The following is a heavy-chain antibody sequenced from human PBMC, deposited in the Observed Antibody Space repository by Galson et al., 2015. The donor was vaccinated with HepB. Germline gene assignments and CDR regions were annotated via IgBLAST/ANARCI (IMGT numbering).Heavy chain of an antibody. J-gene: IGHJ4*02. CDR2: ISSNGRST. CDR1: GFTFSTYD. Sequence: SLRLSCAASGFTFSTYDMQWVRQAPGKGLEYVSGISSNGRSTYYADSVKGRFTISRDNSKNTLYLQMSSLRPEDTAVYSCVKEGLERPVYFDYWGQGALVTVSS. CDR3: VKEGLERPVYFDY. D-gene: IGHD1-1*01. V-gene: IGHV3-64D*06.